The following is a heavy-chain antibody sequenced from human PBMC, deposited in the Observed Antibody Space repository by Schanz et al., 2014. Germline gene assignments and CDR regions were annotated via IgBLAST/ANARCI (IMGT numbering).Heavy chain of an antibody. CDR2: MWNDGIKT. D-gene: IGHD4-17*01. J-gene: IGHJ4*02. V-gene: IGHV3-33*01. CDR3: VRDLGGDQTDY. Sequence: QVQLVESGGGVVQPGRSLRLSCSASGFTLSSYGMHWVRQAPGKGLEWVAVMWNDGIKTHYADSVKGRFTISRDNSKNTLYLQVNSLRAEDTAVYYCVRDLGGDQTDYWGQGTLVTASS. CDR1: GFTLSSYG.